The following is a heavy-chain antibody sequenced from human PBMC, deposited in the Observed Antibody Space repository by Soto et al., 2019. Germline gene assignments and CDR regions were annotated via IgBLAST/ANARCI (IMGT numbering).Heavy chain of an antibody. V-gene: IGHV2-5*02. CDR2: IYWDDDK. D-gene: IGHD2-21*02. CDR1: GFSLSTGGVG. CDR3: AHSRCGGDCLQSYSSHYYYGMDV. Sequence: QITLKESGPALVKPTQTLTLTCTISGFSLSTGGVGVGWIRQPPGKALEWLALIYWDDDKRYSPSLRSRLPITKDPSKNQVVLTMTHIDPVDTATYYCAHSRCGGDCLQSYSSHYYYGMDVWGQGTTVTVSS. J-gene: IGHJ6*02.